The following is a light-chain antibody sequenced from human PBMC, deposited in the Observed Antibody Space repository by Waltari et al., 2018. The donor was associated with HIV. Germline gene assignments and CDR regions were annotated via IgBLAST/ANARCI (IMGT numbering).Light chain of an antibody. CDR2: RNH. Sequence: QPVLTQPPSASGTLGQGVTISCFRSSSNIRPNTVNWYQHLPGAAPKLIIFRNHQRPSVVPDRFSGSQSGTSAFLTITGLLPGDEATYYCAAWDASLHVVFGGGTQLTVL. V-gene: IGLV1-44*01. CDR3: AAWDASLHVV. J-gene: IGLJ2*01. CDR1: SSNIRPNT.